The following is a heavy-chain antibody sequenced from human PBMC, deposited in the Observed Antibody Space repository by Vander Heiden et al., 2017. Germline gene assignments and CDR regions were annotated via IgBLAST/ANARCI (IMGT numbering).Heavy chain of an antibody. CDR2: IYYSGST. D-gene: IGHD3-16*02. CDR3: ARERRDYVWGSYRYTDYYYYGMDV. V-gene: IGHV4-59*01. CDR1: GGSISSYY. J-gene: IGHJ6*02. Sequence: QVQLQESGPGLVKPSETLSLTCTVSGGSISSYYWSWIRQPPGKGLEWIGYIYYSGSTNYNPSLKSRVTISVDTSKNQFSLKLSSVTAADTAVYYCARERRDYVWGSYRYTDYYYYGMDVWGQGTTVTVSS.